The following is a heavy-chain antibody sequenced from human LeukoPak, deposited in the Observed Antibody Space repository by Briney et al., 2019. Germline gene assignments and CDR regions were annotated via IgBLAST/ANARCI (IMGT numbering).Heavy chain of an antibody. CDR2: ISSSSSTI. Sequence: GGSLRLSCAASGFTFSSYSMNWVRQAPGKGLEWVSYISSSSSTICYADSVKGRFTISRDNAKNSLYFQMNSLRAEDTAVYYCARYGYYYALDVWGQGTTVTVSS. V-gene: IGHV3-48*01. J-gene: IGHJ6*02. CDR1: GFTFSSYS. D-gene: IGHD4-17*01. CDR3: ARYGYYYALDV.